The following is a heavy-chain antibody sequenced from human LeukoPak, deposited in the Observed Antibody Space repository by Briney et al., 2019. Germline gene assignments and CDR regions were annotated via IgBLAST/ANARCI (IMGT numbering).Heavy chain of an antibody. J-gene: IGHJ3*02. CDR2: IFYSGNT. D-gene: IGHD3-3*01. CDR3: ARDGEEAGAFDI. CDR1: SGSVSNSHYY. V-gene: IGHV4-39*07. Sequence: SETLSLTCTVSSGSVSNSHYYWAWVRQPPGKGLEWLGSIFYSGNTHYNPSLKSPVTISIDTSKNQFSLKVSSVTAADTAIYYCARDGEEAGAFDIWGQGTMVTVSS.